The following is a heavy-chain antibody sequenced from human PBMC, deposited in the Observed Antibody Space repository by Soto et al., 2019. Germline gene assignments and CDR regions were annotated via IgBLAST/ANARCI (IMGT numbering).Heavy chain of an antibody. Sequence: QVQLVESGGGLAKPGGSLRLSCEASGFTLSDYYMSWIRQAPGKGLEWISYISSSGTIIYYADSVKGRFTISRDNAKKSLYLQINSLRAEDTAVYYCARSVKQWLVGGDYYYYYKDVWGKGTTVTVSS. CDR3: ARSVKQWLVGGDYYYYYKDV. J-gene: IGHJ6*03. CDR2: ISSSGTII. CDR1: GFTLSDYY. D-gene: IGHD6-19*01. V-gene: IGHV3-11*01.